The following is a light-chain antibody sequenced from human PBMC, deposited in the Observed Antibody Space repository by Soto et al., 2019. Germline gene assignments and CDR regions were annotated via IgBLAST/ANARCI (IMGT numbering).Light chain of an antibody. CDR2: LGY. V-gene: IGKV2-28*01. J-gene: IGKJ1*01. CDR3: MQDLTTPWT. Sequence: DIEMTQSPLSLPATAGDTASISCRPTQSSMLSNRYNYLDWYLHKPGQSSQPLIYLGYNRACGLTVRFSGRRLGTVVTLTLSRVEAEDVGVYYCMQDLTTPWTFGQGTKVDIK. CDR1: QSSMLSNRYNY.